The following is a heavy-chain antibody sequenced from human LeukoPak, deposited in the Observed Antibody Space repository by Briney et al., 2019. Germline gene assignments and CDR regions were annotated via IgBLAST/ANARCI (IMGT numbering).Heavy chain of an antibody. V-gene: IGHV1-2*02. Sequence: ASVTVSCKASGYTFTDYYLHWVRQAPGQGLEWMGWINAKNGGTEYAQRFQGRVTLTRDTCISTAYMVLTSLRYDDTAVYYCARVTSGTYHYWGQGTLVTISS. CDR2: INAKNGGT. CDR1: GYTFTDYY. D-gene: IGHD1-26*01. J-gene: IGHJ4*02. CDR3: ARVTSGTYHY.